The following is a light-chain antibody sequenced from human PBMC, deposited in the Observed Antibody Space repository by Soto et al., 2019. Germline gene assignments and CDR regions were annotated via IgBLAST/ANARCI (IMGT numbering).Light chain of an antibody. CDR3: QQSYSTPGT. Sequence: DIQMTQSPSALSASVGDRVTITSRAIQSISGYLNWYQQKPGEAPNLLIYAPSSLQSGVPPRFSGSGSGTDVTLAISSLQPEDFATYYCQQSYSTPGTFGQGTKVEIK. J-gene: IGKJ1*01. CDR1: QSISGY. CDR2: APS. V-gene: IGKV1-39*01.